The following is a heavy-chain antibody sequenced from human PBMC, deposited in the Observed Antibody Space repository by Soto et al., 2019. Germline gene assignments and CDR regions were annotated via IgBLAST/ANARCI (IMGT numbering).Heavy chain of an antibody. J-gene: IGHJ5*01. D-gene: IGHD6-19*01. Sequence: GGSLRLSCAASGFTFNTFGMNWVRQAPGKGLEWISYISSSSTTIFYGGSVEGRFTVSRDNAENSLYLQMNSLRDEDTAVYYCDRAKAGAVTGLNWFVTWCPGTLLTVSS. V-gene: IGHV3-48*02. CDR3: DRAKAGAVTGLNWFVT. CDR2: ISSSSTTI. CDR1: GFTFNTFG.